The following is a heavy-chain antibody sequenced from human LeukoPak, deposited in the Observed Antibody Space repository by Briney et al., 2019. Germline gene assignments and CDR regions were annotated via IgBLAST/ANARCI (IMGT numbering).Heavy chain of an antibody. Sequence: GGSLRLSCAASGFTFSSYWMHWVRQAPGEGLVWVSRINSDGSSTSYADSVKGRFTISRDNAKNTLYLQMNSLRAEDTAVYYCARAPWGSSTNCGYWGQGTLVTVSS. D-gene: IGHD2-2*01. V-gene: IGHV3-74*01. CDR2: INSDGSST. J-gene: IGHJ4*02. CDR1: GFTFSSYW. CDR3: ARAPWGSSTNCGY.